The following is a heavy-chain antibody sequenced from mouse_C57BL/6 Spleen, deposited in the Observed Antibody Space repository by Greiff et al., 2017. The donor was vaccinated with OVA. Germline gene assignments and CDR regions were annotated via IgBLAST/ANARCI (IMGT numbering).Heavy chain of an antibody. Sequence: VQLVESGAELVKPGASVKISCKASGYAFSSYWMNWVKQRPGKGLEWIGQIYPGDGDTNYNGKFKGKATLTADKSSSTAYMQLSSLTSEDSAVYFCARTGTFPYYFDYWGQGTTLTVSS. CDR2: IYPGDGDT. V-gene: IGHV1-80*01. CDR1: GYAFSSYW. D-gene: IGHD4-1*01. J-gene: IGHJ2*01. CDR3: ARTGTFPYYFDY.